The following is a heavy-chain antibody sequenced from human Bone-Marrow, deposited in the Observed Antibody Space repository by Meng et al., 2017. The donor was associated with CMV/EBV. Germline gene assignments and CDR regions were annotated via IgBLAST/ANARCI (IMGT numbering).Heavy chain of an antibody. Sequence: KVSCKGSGYSFTSYWIGWVRQMPGKGLEWMGIIYPGDSDTRYSPSFQGQVTISADKSISTAYLQWSSLKASDTAMYYCARMIGYDILTGYRASDYWGQGKLVTVSS. CDR3: ARMIGYDILTGYRASDY. CDR1: GYSFTSYW. V-gene: IGHV5-51*01. CDR2: IYPGDSDT. D-gene: IGHD3-9*01. J-gene: IGHJ4*02.